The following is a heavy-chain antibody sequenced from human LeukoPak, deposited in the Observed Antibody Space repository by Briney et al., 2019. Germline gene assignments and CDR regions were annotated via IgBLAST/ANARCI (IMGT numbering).Heavy chain of an antibody. D-gene: IGHD6-6*01. CDR1: GASFSGYY. Sequence: PSETLSLTCAVYGASFSGYYWGWIRQSPEKGLEWIGEIFHSGTTNYNPSLKSRVTMSVDTSKNHFSLKLSAVTAADTAVYYCARHARVAAHTNHLDYWGQGTLVTVSS. J-gene: IGHJ4*02. CDR3: ARHARVAAHTNHLDY. V-gene: IGHV4-34*12. CDR2: IFHSGTT.